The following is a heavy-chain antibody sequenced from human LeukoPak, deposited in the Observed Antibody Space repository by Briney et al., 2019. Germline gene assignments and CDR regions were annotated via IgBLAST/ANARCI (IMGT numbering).Heavy chain of an antibody. D-gene: IGHD3-9*01. Sequence: ASVKVSCKVSVITLTQLSIYWGRHAPGKRLEWMGGFNPEDGKTVYPQKFKGKVTLTGDTSTDTAYMELSSLRSEDTALYYCAGGLKILRSVDWLSSDYWGQGTLVTVSS. CDR3: AGGLKILRSVDWLSSDY. J-gene: IGHJ4*02. CDR1: VITLTQLS. V-gene: IGHV1-24*01. CDR2: FNPEDGKT.